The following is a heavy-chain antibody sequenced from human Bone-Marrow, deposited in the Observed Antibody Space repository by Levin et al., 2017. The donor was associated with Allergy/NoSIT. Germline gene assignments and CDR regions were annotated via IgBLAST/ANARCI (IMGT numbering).Heavy chain of an antibody. J-gene: IGHJ4*02. CDR3: AKTVLWGTGWYGANDY. V-gene: IGHV3-23*01. CDR1: GFTFSSYA. Sequence: ETLSLTCAASGFTFSSYAMSWVRQAPGKGLEWVSAIRANGGSTYYADSVKGRFTISRDNSKKTLYLQVNSLRAEDTAIYYCAKTVLWGTGWYGANDYWGQGTLVTGSS. D-gene: IGHD6-19*01. CDR2: IRANGGST.